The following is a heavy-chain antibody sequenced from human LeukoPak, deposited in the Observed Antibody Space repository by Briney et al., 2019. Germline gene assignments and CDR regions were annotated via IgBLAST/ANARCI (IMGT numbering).Heavy chain of an antibody. J-gene: IGHJ4*02. D-gene: IGHD3-10*01. Sequence: ARSLRLSCAASGFAFNTYAMHWVRQAPGQGLEWVALIWHDGSHKIYSNSVRGQLTIYRDNSKSSVSLQMNNLTPEDTAVYFCAREFLGSGSYPDLWGQGTLVTVSS. CDR3: AREFLGSGSYPDL. V-gene: IGHV3-33*01. CDR2: IWHDGSHK. CDR1: GFAFNTYA.